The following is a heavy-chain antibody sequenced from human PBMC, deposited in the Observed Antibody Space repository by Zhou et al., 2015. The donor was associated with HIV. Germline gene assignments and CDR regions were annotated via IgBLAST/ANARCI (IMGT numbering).Heavy chain of an antibody. D-gene: IGHD6-6*01. CDR2: IIPVFGTA. J-gene: IGHJ2*01. Sequence: LVQSGTEVRKPGSSVKVSCKASGGTFSGSDLSWVRQAPGQGLEWMGGIIPVFGTAKYAQKFQGRVSITADRSTSIAYMDLRSLRSDDTAVYYCARDRGAARPEWRYFDLWGRGTLVTVSS. CDR1: GGTFSGSD. V-gene: IGHV1-69*06. CDR3: ARDRGAARPEWRYFDL.